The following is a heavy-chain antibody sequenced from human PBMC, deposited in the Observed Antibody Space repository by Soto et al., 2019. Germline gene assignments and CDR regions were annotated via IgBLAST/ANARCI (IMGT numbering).Heavy chain of an antibody. CDR1: GFTFSSYS. CDR3: TKDLGATWYLSDY. J-gene: IGHJ4*02. V-gene: IGHV3-23*01. Sequence: TGGSLRLSCAASGFTFSSYSMNWVRQAPGKGLEWVSVISGSRTATHYADSVRGRFTISRDNAKNTLYLQMNSLTAEDTAVYYCTKDLGATWYLSDYWGQGALVTVS. D-gene: IGHD6-13*01. CDR2: ISGSRTAT.